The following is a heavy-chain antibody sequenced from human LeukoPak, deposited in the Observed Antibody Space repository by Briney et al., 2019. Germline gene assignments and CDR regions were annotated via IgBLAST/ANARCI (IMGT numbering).Heavy chain of an antibody. J-gene: IGHJ4*02. CDR2: IRYDGSNK. D-gene: IGHD4-17*01. Sequence: PGGSLRLSCAASGFTFSSYGMHWVRQAPGKGLEWVAFIRYDGSNKYYADSVKGRFTISRDNSKNTLYLQMNSLRAEDTAVYYCAKDWPDDYGDYDLDYWGQGTLVTVSS. CDR1: GFTFSSYG. V-gene: IGHV3-30*02. CDR3: AKDWPDDYGDYDLDY.